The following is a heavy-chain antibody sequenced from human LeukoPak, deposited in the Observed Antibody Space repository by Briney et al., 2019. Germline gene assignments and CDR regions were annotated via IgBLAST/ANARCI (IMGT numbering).Heavy chain of an antibody. D-gene: IGHD3-10*01. V-gene: IGHV3-7*01. CDR1: GFTFSSYW. CDR3: ARADYYGSGSYFYFDY. CDR2: IKQDGSEK. J-gene: IGHJ4*02. Sequence: SGGSLRLSCAASGFTFSSYWMSWVRQAPGKGLEWVANIKQDGSEKYYVDSVKGRFTISRENAKNSLYLQMNSLRAEDTAVYYCARADYYGSGSYFYFDYWGQGTLVTVSS.